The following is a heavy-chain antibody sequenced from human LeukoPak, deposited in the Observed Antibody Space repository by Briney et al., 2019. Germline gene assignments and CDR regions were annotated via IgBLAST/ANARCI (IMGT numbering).Heavy chain of an antibody. J-gene: IGHJ3*02. Sequence: GGSLRLSCAASGFTFSSYEMNWVRQAPGKGLEWGSYISSSGSTIYYADSVKGRFTISRDNAKNSLYLQINRLRAEDTAVYYCARVTYYYDSSGYSEAFDIWGQGTMVTVSS. CDR3: ARVTYYYDSSGYSEAFDI. V-gene: IGHV3-48*03. CDR2: ISSSGSTI. D-gene: IGHD3-22*01. CDR1: GFTFSSYE.